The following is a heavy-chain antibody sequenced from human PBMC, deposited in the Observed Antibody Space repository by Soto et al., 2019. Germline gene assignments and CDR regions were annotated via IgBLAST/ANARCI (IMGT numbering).Heavy chain of an antibody. V-gene: IGHV3-23*01. J-gene: IGHJ2*01. Sequence: EVQVLESGGDLVQPGGSLRLSCAASGFTFSSYAMNWVRQAPGKGLEWVSSISGSGATTYYADSVKGRLTISRDNSKTTVYLQMTSLRADDTAVYFCAKGTEAVAGNYFDLWGRGTLVTVSS. CDR1: GFTFSSYA. D-gene: IGHD6-19*01. CDR3: AKGTEAVAGNYFDL. CDR2: ISGSGATT.